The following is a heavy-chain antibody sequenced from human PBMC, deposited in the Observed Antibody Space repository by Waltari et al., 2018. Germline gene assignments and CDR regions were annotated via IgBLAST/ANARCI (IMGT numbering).Heavy chain of an antibody. Sequence: EVQLVQSGPEVKKSGESLRISCQVSGYSFISYWIAWVRQMPGKGLEYMGIIWPDESETRYSPSFQGHVIISADKSIGTAYLQLNTLKASDTAMYYCARPRRGRDAFDVWGPGTMVTVSS. CDR1: GYSFISYW. CDR3: ARPRRGRDAFDV. J-gene: IGHJ3*01. D-gene: IGHD3-10*01. CDR2: IWPDESET. V-gene: IGHV5-51*03.